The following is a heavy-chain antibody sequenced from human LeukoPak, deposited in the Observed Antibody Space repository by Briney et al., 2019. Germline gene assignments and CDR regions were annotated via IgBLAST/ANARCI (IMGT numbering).Heavy chain of an antibody. Sequence: PGGSLRLSCAASGFTFSNYGMHWVRQAPGKGLEWVAVIWYDGSNKYYADSVKGRFTISRDNPKNTLYLQMNSLSAEDTAVYYCSANFDFWGQGTLVTVSS. CDR3: SANFDF. D-gene: IGHD6-25*01. V-gene: IGHV3-33*01. CDR1: GFTFSNYG. CDR2: IWYDGSNK. J-gene: IGHJ4*02.